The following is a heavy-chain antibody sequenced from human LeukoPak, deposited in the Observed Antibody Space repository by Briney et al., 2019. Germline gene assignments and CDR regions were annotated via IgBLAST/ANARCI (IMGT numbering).Heavy chain of an antibody. V-gene: IGHV1-2*02. CDR2: INPNSGGT. CDR3: ARGSGRQQLWFDP. J-gene: IGHJ5*02. CDR1: GYTFTGQY. D-gene: IGHD6-13*01. Sequence: GASVKVSCKASGYTFTGQYMHWVRQAPGQGLEWMGWINPNSGGTNYAQKFQGRVTMARDTSTSTAYMELSSLRSDDTAVYYCARGSGRQQLWFDPWGQGTLVTVSS.